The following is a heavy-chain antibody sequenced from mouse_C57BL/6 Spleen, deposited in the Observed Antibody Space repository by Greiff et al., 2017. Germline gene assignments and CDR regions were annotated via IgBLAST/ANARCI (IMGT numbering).Heavy chain of an antibody. CDR2: INPNNGGT. Sequence: VHVKQSGPELVKPGASVKMSCKASGYTFTDYNMHWVKQSHGKSLEWIGYINPNNGGTSYNQKFKGKATLTVNKSSSTAYMELRSLTSEDSAVYYCARQGPKDYFDYWGQGTTLTVSS. CDR1: GYTFTDYN. CDR3: ARQGPKDYFDY. D-gene: IGHD3-3*01. V-gene: IGHV1-22*01. J-gene: IGHJ2*01.